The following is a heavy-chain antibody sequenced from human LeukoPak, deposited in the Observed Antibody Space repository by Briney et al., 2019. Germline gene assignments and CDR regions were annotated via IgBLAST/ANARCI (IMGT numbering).Heavy chain of an antibody. CDR3: ARDFEYGREYGEDYFDY. Sequence: SVKVSCKASGGTFTSNTITWVPEAPGQGLKWRGGIIPILGIANYAQKFQGRVTITADKSTSTAYMELSSLRSEETAVYYGARDFEYGREYGEDYFDYWGQGTLVTVSS. D-gene: IGHD3-10*01. CDR1: GGTFTSNT. V-gene: IGHV1-69*10. J-gene: IGHJ4*02. CDR2: IIPILGIA.